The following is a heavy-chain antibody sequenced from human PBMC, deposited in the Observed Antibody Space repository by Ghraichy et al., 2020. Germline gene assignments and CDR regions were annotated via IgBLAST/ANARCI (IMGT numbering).Heavy chain of an antibody. J-gene: IGHJ4*02. CDR3: ATFTMVQGVISYYFDY. CDR2: FDPEDGET. D-gene: IGHD3-10*01. Sequence: ASVKVSCKVSGYTLTELSMHWVRQAPGKGLEWMGGFDPEDGETIYAQKFQGRVTMTEDTSTDTAYMELSSLRSEDTAVYYCATFTMVQGVISYYFDYWGQGTLVTVSS. CDR1: GYTLTELS. V-gene: IGHV1-24*01.